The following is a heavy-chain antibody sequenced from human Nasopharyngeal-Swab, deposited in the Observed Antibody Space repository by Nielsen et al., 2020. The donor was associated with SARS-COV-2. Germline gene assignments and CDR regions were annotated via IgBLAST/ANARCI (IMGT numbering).Heavy chain of an antibody. CDR2: INHSGST. CDR3: ARRTGGRGFDY. Sequence: PGKGLEWIGEINHSGSTNYNPSLKSRVTISVDTSKNQLSLKLSSVTAADTAVYYCARRTGGRGFDYWGQGTLVTVSS. D-gene: IGHD3-16*01. V-gene: IGHV4-34*01. J-gene: IGHJ4*02.